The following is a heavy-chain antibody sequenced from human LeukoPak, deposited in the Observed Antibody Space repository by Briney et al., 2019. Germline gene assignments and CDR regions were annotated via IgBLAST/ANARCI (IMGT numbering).Heavy chain of an antibody. V-gene: IGHV4-34*01. CDR1: GGSFSGYY. D-gene: IGHD2-15*01. Sequence: SETLSLTCAVYGGSFSGYYWSWIRQPPGKGLEWIGEINHSGSTNYNPSLKSRVTISVDTSKNQFSLKLSSVTAADTAVYYCATRICSGGSCYLAFDIWGQGTMVTVSS. CDR2: INHSGST. CDR3: ATRICSGGSCYLAFDI. J-gene: IGHJ3*02.